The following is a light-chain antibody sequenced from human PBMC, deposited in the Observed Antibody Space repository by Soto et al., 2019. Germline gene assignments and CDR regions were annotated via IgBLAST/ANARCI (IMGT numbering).Light chain of an antibody. V-gene: IGLV2-14*01. CDR1: SSDVGGYNY. CDR3: SSYTTSSTVI. J-gene: IGLJ2*01. Sequence: QSALTQPASVSGSPGQSITISCSGTSSDVGGYNYVSWYQQHPGKAPKVMIYDVSHRPSGVSDRFSGSKSGNRASLIISGLQAEDEADYYCSSYTTSSTVIFGGGTKVTVL. CDR2: DVS.